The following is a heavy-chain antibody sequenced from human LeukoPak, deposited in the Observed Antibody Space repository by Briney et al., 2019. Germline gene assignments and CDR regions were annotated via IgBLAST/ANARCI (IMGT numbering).Heavy chain of an antibody. CDR3: ARDLRAFRNAYKHSNYYLDH. CDR2: ISAYNGNT. CDR1: GYTFTSYG. J-gene: IGHJ4*02. D-gene: IGHD1-14*01. Sequence: ASVKVSCKASGYTFTSYGISWVGQAPGKGLEWMGWISAYNGNTNYAQKLQGGVTMTTERSTRTAYIELRSQRSDDTALYYCARDLRAFRNAYKHSNYYLDHWGQGTLVTV. V-gene: IGHV1-18*01.